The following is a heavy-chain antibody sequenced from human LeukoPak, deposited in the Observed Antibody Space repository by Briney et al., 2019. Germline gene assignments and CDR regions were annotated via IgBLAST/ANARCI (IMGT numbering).Heavy chain of an antibody. J-gene: IGHJ4*02. Sequence: GGSLRLSCAASGFTFSSYSMNWVRQAPGKGLEWVSSISSSSSYIYYADSVKGRFTISRDNAKNSLCLQMNSLRAEDTAVYYCASAGMVVAGKPFDYWGQGTLVTVSS. V-gene: IGHV3-21*01. D-gene: IGHD6-19*01. CDR1: GFTFSSYS. CDR3: ASAGMVVAGKPFDY. CDR2: ISSSSSYI.